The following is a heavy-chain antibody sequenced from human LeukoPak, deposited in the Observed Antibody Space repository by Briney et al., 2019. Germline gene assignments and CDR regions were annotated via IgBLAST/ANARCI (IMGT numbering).Heavy chain of an antibody. J-gene: IGHJ4*02. D-gene: IGHD3-22*01. CDR1: GYTFTGYY. CDR2: INPNSGGT. CDR3: AILDTYYYDSSGYPDY. Sequence: ASVKVSCKASGYTFTGYYMHWVRQAPGQGLEWMGWINPNSGGTNYAQKFQGRVTMTRDMSISTAYMELSRLRSDDTAVYYCAILDTYYYDSSGYPDYWGQGTLVTVSS. V-gene: IGHV1-2*02.